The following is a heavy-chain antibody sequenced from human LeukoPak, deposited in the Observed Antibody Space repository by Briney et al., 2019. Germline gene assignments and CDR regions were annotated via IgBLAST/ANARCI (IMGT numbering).Heavy chain of an antibody. V-gene: IGHV4-34*01. CDR2: INHSGST. Sequence: NSSETLSLTCAVYGESFSGYYWSWIRQPPGKGLEWIGEINHSGSTNYNPSLKSRVTISVDTSKNQFSLKRSSVTAADTAVYYCRATGIVGATPGYFDYWGQGTLVTVSS. D-gene: IGHD1-26*01. J-gene: IGHJ4*02. CDR1: GESFSGYY. CDR3: RATGIVGATPGYFDY.